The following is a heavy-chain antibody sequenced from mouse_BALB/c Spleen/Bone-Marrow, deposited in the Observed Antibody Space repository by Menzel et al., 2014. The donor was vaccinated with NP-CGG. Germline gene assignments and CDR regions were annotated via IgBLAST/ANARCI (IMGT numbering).Heavy chain of an antibody. CDR1: GYTLTDYT. Sequence: VQLQQSGAELASPGASVKMSCKASGYTLTDYTIQWVKQRPGQGLEWIGYVNPRSGYANYNQKFKDKATLTADKSSSTAFMQLSSLTSGDSAVYYCARPKGFALDYWGQGTALTVSS. CDR2: VNPRSGYA. V-gene: IGHV1-4*01. CDR3: ARPKGFALDY. J-gene: IGHJ2*01.